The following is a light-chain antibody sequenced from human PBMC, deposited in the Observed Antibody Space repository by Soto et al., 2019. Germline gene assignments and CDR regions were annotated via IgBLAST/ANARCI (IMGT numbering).Light chain of an antibody. V-gene: IGKV1-9*01. CDR2: GAS. Sequence: DIQLTQSPSFLSASVGDRVTITCRASQGISSYLAWYQQPPGKAPKLLIYGASTLQRGDSSRFSGSGSGTEFTLTISSLQPEDFATYYCQHLNTYPRTFGQGTKLEVK. CDR1: QGISSY. CDR3: QHLNTYPRT. J-gene: IGKJ2*01.